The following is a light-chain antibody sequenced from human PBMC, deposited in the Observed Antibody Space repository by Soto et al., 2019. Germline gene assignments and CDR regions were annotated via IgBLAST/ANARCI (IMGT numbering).Light chain of an antibody. CDR1: NSNIASNT. CDR3: AAWDDTLKRYV. Sequence: QSVLAQPPSASETPGQTVSISCSGSNSNIASNTVNWYQHLPGTAPKLLIYYNNQRPSGVPDRFSGAKSGTSASLAIRGLQSEDESGYYCAAWDDTLKRYVFGTGTKVTVL. J-gene: IGLJ1*01. CDR2: YNN. V-gene: IGLV1-44*01.